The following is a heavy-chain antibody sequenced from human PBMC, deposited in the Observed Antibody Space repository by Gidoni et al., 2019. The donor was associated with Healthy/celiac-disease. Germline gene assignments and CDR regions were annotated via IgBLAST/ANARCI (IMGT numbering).Heavy chain of an antibody. CDR2: SIPILGIA. D-gene: IGHD2-15*01. V-gene: IGHV1-69*04. CDR3: ARDQCSGGSCYGGSDY. Sequence: QVQLVQSRAEVKKPGSSVKVSCKASGGTFNSYAISWVRQAPGQGLEWMGRSIPILGIANYAQKFQGRVTITADKATRTAYMELSSLRSEDTAVYYCARDQCSGGSCYGGSDYWGQGTLVTVSS. CDR1: GGTFNSYA. J-gene: IGHJ4*02.